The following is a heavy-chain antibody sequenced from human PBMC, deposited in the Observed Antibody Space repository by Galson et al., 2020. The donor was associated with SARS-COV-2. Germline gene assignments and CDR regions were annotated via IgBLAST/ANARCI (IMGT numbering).Heavy chain of an antibody. Sequence: ALHGESLKISCAAPGVTFSSYWMYWVRQAPGKGLVWVARISSDGSSTTHADSVQGRFTISRDITKNTLYLQMDSLRAEDTAVYYCARDAYSSGAGLLDYWGQGTLVTVSS. V-gene: IGHV3-74*01. CDR2: ISSDGSST. CDR3: ARDAYSSGAGLLDY. CDR1: GVTFSSYW. D-gene: IGHD2-15*01. J-gene: IGHJ4*02.